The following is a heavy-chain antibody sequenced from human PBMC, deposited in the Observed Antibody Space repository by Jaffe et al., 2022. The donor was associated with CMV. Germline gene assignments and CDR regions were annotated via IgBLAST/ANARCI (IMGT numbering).Heavy chain of an antibody. D-gene: IGHD3-3*01. CDR2: IYYSGST. CDR3: AREGRYYDFWSGPHRGEFDY. Sequence: QVQLQESGPGLVKPSETLSLTCTVSGGSISSYYWSWIRQPPGKGLEWIGYIYYSGSTNYNPSLKSRVTISVDTSKNQFSLKLSSVTAADTAVYYCAREGRYYDFWSGPHRGEFDYWGQGTLVTVSS. CDR1: GGSISSYY. J-gene: IGHJ4*02. V-gene: IGHV4-59*01.